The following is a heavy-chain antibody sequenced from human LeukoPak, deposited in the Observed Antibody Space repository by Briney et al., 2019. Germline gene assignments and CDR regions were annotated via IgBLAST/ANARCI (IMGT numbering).Heavy chain of an antibody. V-gene: IGHV4-38-2*02. CDR1: GYSISSGYY. J-gene: IGHJ4*02. CDR2: IYHTGST. D-gene: IGHD4-11*01. CDR3: ARAPIQYHFDY. Sequence: PSETLSLTCTVSGYSISSGYYWGWIRQPPGKGLEWIGSIYHTGSTCYNPSLKSRVTISVDTSKNQFSLKLSSVTAADTAVYYCARAPIQYHFDYWGQGTLVTVSS.